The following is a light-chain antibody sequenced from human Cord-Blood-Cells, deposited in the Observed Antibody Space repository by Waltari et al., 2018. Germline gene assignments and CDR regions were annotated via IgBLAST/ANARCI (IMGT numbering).Light chain of an antibody. V-gene: IGLV2-23*02. CDR3: CSYAGSSIVV. CDR2: EVS. Sequence: TGTSSDVGSYNLVSWYQQHPGKAPKLMIYEVSKRPSGVSNRFSGSKSGNTASLTISGLQAEDEADYYCCSYAGSSIVVFGGGTKLTVL. J-gene: IGLJ2*01. CDR1: SSDVGSYNL.